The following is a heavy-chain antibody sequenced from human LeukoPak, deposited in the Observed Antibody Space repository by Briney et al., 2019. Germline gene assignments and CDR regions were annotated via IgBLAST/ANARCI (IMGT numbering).Heavy chain of an antibody. V-gene: IGHV1-18*04. Sequence: GASVKVSCKASGYTFTSYGISWVRQAPGQGLEWMGWISAYNGNTNYAQKLQGRVTMTTDTSTSTAYMELRSLRSDDTAVYYCARSPPGHSSGWYYDYWGQGTLVTVSS. CDR1: GYTFTSYG. CDR2: ISAYNGNT. CDR3: ARSPPGHSSGWYYDY. D-gene: IGHD6-19*01. J-gene: IGHJ4*02.